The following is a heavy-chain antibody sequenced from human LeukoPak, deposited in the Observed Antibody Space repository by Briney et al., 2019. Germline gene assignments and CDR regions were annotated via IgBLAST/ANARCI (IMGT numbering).Heavy chain of an antibody. D-gene: IGHD1-26*01. CDR3: ARGVNSGSYYPDYYFDY. V-gene: IGHV1-2*04. CDR1: GYTFTGYY. J-gene: IGHJ4*02. CDR2: INPNSGGT. Sequence: ASVKVSCKASGYTFTGYYMHWVRQAPGQGLEWMGWINPNSGGTNYAQKFQGWVTMTRDTSISTAYMELSRLRSDDTAVYYCARGVNSGSYYPDYYFDYWGQGTLVTVSS.